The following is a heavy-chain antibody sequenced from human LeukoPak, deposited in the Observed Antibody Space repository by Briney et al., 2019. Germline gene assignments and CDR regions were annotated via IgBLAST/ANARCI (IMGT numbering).Heavy chain of an antibody. Sequence: SETLSLTCTVSGGSIRSNSYYWGWIRQPPGKGLEWIGDINHGGNTNYNPSLKSRVTISVDTSKNQFSLKLNSVTAADTAVYYCASDRIEVDAFDIWGQGTMVTVSS. J-gene: IGHJ3*02. CDR2: INHGGNT. D-gene: IGHD2-15*01. V-gene: IGHV4-39*07. CDR3: ASDRIEVDAFDI. CDR1: GGSIRSNSYY.